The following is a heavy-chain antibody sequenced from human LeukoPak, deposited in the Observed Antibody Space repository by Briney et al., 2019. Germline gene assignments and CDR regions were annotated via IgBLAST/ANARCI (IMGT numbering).Heavy chain of an antibody. Sequence: GGSLRLSCAASGFTFSDYYMSWIRQAPGKGLEWVSYISSSGSTIYYADSVKGRFTISRDNAKDSLYLQMNSLRAEDTAVYYCARDGIVVVPAADYWGQGTLVTVSS. CDR2: ISSSGSTI. J-gene: IGHJ4*02. CDR1: GFTFSDYY. CDR3: ARDGIVVVPAADY. V-gene: IGHV3-11*01. D-gene: IGHD2-2*01.